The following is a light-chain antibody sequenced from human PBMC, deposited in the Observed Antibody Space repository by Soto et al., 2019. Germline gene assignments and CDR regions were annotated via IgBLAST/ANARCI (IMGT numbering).Light chain of an antibody. CDR1: SSDVGGYNY. J-gene: IGLJ1*01. CDR2: DVS. CDR3: SSYTSSNTLL. Sequence: QSVLTQPASVSGSPGQSITISCIGTSSDVGGYNYVSWYQQYQGKAPKLMIYDVSNRPSGVSNRFSGSKSGNTASLTISGLQAEDEADYYCSSYTSSNTLLFGTGTKVTVL. V-gene: IGLV2-14*01.